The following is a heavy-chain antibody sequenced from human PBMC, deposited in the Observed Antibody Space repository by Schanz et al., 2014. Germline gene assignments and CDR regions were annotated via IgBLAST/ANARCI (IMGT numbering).Heavy chain of an antibody. CDR3: KWELHVYYGMDV. CDR1: KFTFSNYA. V-gene: IGHV3-15*01. D-gene: IGHD1-26*01. Sequence: EVQLLESGGGLVQPGGSLRLSCAASKFTFSNYAMSWVRQAPGKGLEWLGRIQGGASAGTTDYAAPVKGRFTISRDDSKNTMYLQMNSLKTEDTAVYYCKWELHVYYGMDVWGQGTAVTVSS. J-gene: IGHJ6*02. CDR2: IQGGASAGTT.